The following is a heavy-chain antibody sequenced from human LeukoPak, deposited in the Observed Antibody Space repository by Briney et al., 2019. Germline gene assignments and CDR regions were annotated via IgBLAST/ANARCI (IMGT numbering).Heavy chain of an antibody. D-gene: IGHD2-21*02. V-gene: IGHV3-23*01. J-gene: IGHJ4*02. CDR1: GFTFSSYA. Sequence: PGGSLRLSCAASGFTFSSYAMSWVRQAPGKGLEWVSAISGSGGSTYYADSVKGRFTISRDNSKNTLYLQMNSLRAEDTAIYYCARDIVVGTAYFDYWGQGTLVTVSS. CDR3: ARDIVVGTAYFDY. CDR2: ISGSGGST.